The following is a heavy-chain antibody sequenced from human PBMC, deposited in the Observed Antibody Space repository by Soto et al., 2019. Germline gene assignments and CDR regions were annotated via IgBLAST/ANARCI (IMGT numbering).Heavy chain of an antibody. CDR2: ISSRGST. J-gene: IGHJ5*02. Sequence: PSETLSLTCTVSGDSIGGVGYWSWIRQFPGRGLEWIGCISSRGSTYYNPSLNNRISLSLDTSQNQFSLKLISVTAADTAIYYCARSELTGIVIPSHCFDAWGQGTLVTVS. CDR3: ARSELTGIVIPSHCFDA. D-gene: IGHD3-9*01. CDR1: GDSIGGVGY. V-gene: IGHV4-31*03.